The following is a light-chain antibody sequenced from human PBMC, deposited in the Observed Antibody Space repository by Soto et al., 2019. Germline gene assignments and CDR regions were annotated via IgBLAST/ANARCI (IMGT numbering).Light chain of an antibody. CDR3: QQYGSSGT. CDR1: QSVNNF. Sequence: EVVLTQSPATLSLSPGDRAALSCRASQSVNNFLAWYQQKPGQTPRLLIYDASKRATGIPGRFSGSGSGTDFTLTISSLEPDDFAVYYCQQYGSSGTFGQGTKVDIK. CDR2: DAS. V-gene: IGKV3-11*01. J-gene: IGKJ1*01.